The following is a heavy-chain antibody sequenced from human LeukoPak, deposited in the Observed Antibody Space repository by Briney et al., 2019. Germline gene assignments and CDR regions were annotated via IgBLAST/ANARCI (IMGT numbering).Heavy chain of an antibody. J-gene: IGHJ6*02. Sequence: GGSLRLSCAASGFTFSDYNMNWVRQAPGKGLEWVSSISSSATYIYYADSVKGRFTISRDNAKTSLSLQMNSLRAEDTAVYYRARILVVPAANYYYSYGMDVWGQGTTVTVSS. D-gene: IGHD2-2*01. CDR3: ARILVVPAANYYYSYGMDV. V-gene: IGHV3-21*06. CDR1: GFTFSDYN. CDR2: ISSSATYI.